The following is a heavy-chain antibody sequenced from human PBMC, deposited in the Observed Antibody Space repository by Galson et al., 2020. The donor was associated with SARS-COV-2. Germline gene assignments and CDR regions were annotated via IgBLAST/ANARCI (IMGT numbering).Heavy chain of an antibody. CDR2: IRSKAYGGTT. D-gene: IGHD3-22*01. CDR3: TGWYYHDRSGYYHFVY. Sequence: GEYLKISCTASGFTFGDYAMSWFRQAPGKGLEWVGFIRSKAYGGTTEYATFVKGRFTISRDDSKSIAYLQMNSLKTEDTSVYYCTGWYYHDRSGYYHFVYWGQGTLVTVSS. CDR1: GFTFGDYA. J-gene: IGHJ4*02. V-gene: IGHV3-49*03.